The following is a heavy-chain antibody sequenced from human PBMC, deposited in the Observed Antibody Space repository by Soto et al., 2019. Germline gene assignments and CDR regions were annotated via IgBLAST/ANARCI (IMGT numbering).Heavy chain of an antibody. CDR3: ARGQGWFGSYGMDV. Sequence: PSETLFLTCTVSGGSVSSGSYYWSWIRQPPGKGLEWIGYIYYSGSTNYNPSLKSRVTISVDTSKNQFSLKLSSVTAADTAVYYCARGQGWFGSYGMDVWGQGTTVTVSS. CDR2: IYYSGST. V-gene: IGHV4-61*01. D-gene: IGHD3-10*01. CDR1: GGSVSSGSYY. J-gene: IGHJ6*02.